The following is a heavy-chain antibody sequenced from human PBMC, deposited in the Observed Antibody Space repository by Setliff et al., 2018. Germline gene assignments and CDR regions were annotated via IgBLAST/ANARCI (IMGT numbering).Heavy chain of an antibody. Sequence: ASVKVSCKASGYTFTSYYMHWVRQAPGQGLEWMGWISAYNGNTNYAQKFQGRVTITADESTSTAYMELSSLRSEDTAVYYCARGYRGYYNFWSGSQGANWFDPWGQGTLVTVSS. D-gene: IGHD3-3*01. CDR3: ARGYRGYYNFWSGSQGANWFDP. J-gene: IGHJ5*02. CDR2: ISAYNGNT. V-gene: IGHV1-18*04. CDR1: GYTFTSYY.